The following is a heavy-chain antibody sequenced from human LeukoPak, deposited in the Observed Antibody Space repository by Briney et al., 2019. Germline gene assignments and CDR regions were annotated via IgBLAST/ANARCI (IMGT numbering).Heavy chain of an antibody. Sequence: ASAKVSCKASGYTFTGYYIHWVRQAPGQGFEWMGWIHPNSGATGYAQNFQGRVTMTRDTSISTAYMDLSRLRSDDTAVYYCARNTAPGYGLDVWGQGTPVTVSS. J-gene: IGHJ6*02. CDR3: ARNTAPGYGLDV. CDR1: GYTFTGYY. D-gene: IGHD5-18*01. V-gene: IGHV1-2*02. CDR2: IHPNSGAT.